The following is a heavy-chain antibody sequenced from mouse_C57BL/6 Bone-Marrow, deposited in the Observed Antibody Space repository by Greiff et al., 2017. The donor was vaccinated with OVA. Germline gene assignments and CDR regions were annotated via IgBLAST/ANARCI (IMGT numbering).Heavy chain of an antibody. D-gene: IGHD2-4*01. J-gene: IGHJ2*01. CDR2: IYPRSGNT. CDR1: GYTFTSYG. Sequence: VQLQQSGAELARPGASVKLSCKASGYTFTSYGISWVKQRTGQGLEWIGEIYPRSGNTYYNEKFKGKATLTADKSSSTAYMELRSLTSEDSAVYFCARCGGLRRGNYFDYWGQGTTLTVSS. CDR3: ARCGGLRRGNYFDY. V-gene: IGHV1-81*01.